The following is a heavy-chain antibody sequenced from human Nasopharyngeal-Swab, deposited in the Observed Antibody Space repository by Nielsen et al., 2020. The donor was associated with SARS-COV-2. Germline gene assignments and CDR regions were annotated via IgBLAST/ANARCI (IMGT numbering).Heavy chain of an antibody. Sequence: GGSLRLSCAASGFTFSSYAMHWVRQAPGKGLEWVAVISYDGINKYYADSVKGRFTISRDNSKNTVYLQMNSLRAEDTAVYYCAKYWGSGSYQAFCDYWGHGTLVTVSS. CDR2: ISYDGINK. D-gene: IGHD1-26*01. CDR3: AKYWGSGSYQAFCDY. CDR1: GFTFSSYA. V-gene: IGHV3-30-3*02. J-gene: IGHJ4*01.